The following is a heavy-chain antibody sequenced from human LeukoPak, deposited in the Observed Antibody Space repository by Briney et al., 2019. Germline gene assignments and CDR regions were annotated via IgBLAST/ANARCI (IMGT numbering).Heavy chain of an antibody. V-gene: IGHV3-48*04. CDR1: GFTFSTYG. J-gene: IGHJ6*02. Sequence: GGSLRLSCAASGFTFSTYGMLWVRQAPGKGLEWVSYTSSSSSTIYYADSVKSRFTISRDNAKNSLYLQMNSLRAEVTAVYYCARLRYYGMDVWGQGTTVTVSS. CDR2: TSSSSSTI. CDR3: ARLRYYGMDV.